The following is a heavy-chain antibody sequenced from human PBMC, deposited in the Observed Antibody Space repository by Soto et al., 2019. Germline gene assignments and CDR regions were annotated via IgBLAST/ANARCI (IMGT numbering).Heavy chain of an antibody. CDR2: IIPIFGTA. CDR1: GGTFSSYA. CDR3: ARDPYCSGGSCPISPWFDP. Sequence: GASVKLSCKAAGGTFSSYAISWVRQAPGQGLEWMGGIIPIFGTANYAQKFQGRVTITADESTSTAYMELSSLRSEDTAVYYCARDPYCSGGSCPISPWFDPWGPGTLVTVSS. V-gene: IGHV1-69*13. J-gene: IGHJ5*02. D-gene: IGHD2-15*01.